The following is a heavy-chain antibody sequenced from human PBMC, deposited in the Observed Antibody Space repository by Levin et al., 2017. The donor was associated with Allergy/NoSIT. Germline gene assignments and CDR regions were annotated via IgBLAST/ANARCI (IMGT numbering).Heavy chain of an antibody. CDR1: VFTFSNGW. CDR3: TTELYYGSGNYKDY. D-gene: IGHD3-10*01. CDR2: IKSKTDGGTT. J-gene: IGHJ4*02. V-gene: IGHV3-15*07. Sequence: GASVKVSCAASVFTFSNGWMHWVRQAPGKGLEWVGRIKSKTDGGTTDYAAPVKGRFSISRDESKNTLYLQMNSLRTEDTAVYYCTTELYYGSGNYKDYWGQGTLVTVSS.